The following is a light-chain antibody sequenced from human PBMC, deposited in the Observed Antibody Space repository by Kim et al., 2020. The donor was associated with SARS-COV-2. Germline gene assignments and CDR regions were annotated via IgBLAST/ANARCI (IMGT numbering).Light chain of an antibody. V-gene: IGLV2-11*01. Sequence: QSALTQPRSVSGSPGQSVTISCTGTSSDVGGYNYASWYQQHPGKAPKLMIYDVSKRPSGVPDRFSGSKSGNTASLTISGLHAEDEADYYCCSYAGSYTYVFGTGTKVTVL. CDR3: CSYAGSYTYV. CDR2: DVS. J-gene: IGLJ1*01. CDR1: SSDVGGYNY.